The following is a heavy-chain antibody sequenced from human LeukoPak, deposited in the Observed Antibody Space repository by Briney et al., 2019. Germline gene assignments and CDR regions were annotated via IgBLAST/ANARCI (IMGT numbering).Heavy chain of an antibody. CDR2: INHSGST. J-gene: IGHJ6*03. D-gene: IGHD3-9*01. CDR1: GGSFSGYY. CDR3: ARSLGYYDILTGYFYYYMDV. Sequence: SETLSLTCAVYGGSFSGYYWSWLRQPPGKGLEWIGEINHSGSTYYNPSLKSRVTISVDTSKNQFSLKLSSVTAADTAVYYCARSLGYYDILTGYFYYYMDVWGKGTTVTISS. V-gene: IGHV4-34*01.